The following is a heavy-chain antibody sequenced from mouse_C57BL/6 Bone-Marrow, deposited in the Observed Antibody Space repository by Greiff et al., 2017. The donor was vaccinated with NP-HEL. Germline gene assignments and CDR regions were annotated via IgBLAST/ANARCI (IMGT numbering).Heavy chain of an antibody. D-gene: IGHD3-3*01. J-gene: IGHJ2*01. V-gene: IGHV1-9*01. CDR2: ILPGSGST. CDR1: GYTFTGYW. CDR3: GGRGRGGFDY. Sequence: QVQLQQSGAELMKPGASVKLSCKATGYTFTGYWLEWVKQRPGHGLEWIGEILPGSGSTNYTEKFKGKATFTADPSSNTASMQLSRLTTADSAISYCGGRGRGGFDYGGQGTTLTVSS.